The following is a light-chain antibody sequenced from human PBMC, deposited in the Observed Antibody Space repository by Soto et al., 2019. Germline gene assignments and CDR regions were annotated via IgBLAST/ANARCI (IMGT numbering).Light chain of an antibody. CDR3: CSYTGSYTSYVV. CDR1: SRDVGGYNS. J-gene: IGLJ2*01. Sequence: QSALTQPRSVSGSPGQSVTISCAGTSRDVGGYNSVSWYQHHPGKAPKLMIYDVSKRPSGVPDRFSGSKSGNTASLTISGLQAEDEADYYCCSYTGSYTSYVVFGGGTQLTVL. CDR2: DVS. V-gene: IGLV2-11*01.